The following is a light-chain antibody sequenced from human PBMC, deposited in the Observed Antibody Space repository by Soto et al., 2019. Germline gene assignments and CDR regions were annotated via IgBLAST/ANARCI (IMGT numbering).Light chain of an antibody. V-gene: IGKV3-15*01. J-gene: IGKJ4*01. CDR2: GPS. CDR1: QGVNTY. CDR3: QHYYDWPLT. Sequence: EIVMTQSPATLSVSPGERATLFCRASQGVNTYLAWYQQKPGQAPRLLIYGPSTRATGIPARFSGSGSGTEFTLTISSLQSEDFAVYYCQHYYDWPLTFGGGTKVEVK.